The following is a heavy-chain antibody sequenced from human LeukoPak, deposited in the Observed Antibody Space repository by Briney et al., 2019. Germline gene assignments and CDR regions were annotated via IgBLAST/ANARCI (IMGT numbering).Heavy chain of an antibody. J-gene: IGHJ4*02. CDR1: GFTFSSYA. D-gene: IGHD3-10*01. Sequence: PGGSLRLSCAASGFTFSSYAMSWVRQAPGKGLEWVSAISGSGGSTYYADSVKGRFTISRDNSNNMLYLQMNSLSAEDTAVYYCAKDPSGGYSYGYFDYWGQETLVTVSS. CDR3: AKDPSGGYSYGYFDY. V-gene: IGHV3-23*01. CDR2: ISGSGGST.